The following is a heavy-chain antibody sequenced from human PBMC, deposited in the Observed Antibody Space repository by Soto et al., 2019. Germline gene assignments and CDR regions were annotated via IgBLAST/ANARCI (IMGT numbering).Heavy chain of an antibody. CDR1: GYTLTELS. CDR3: AGLHTYYDFWSGYPTPGSGWFDP. D-gene: IGHD3-3*01. J-gene: IGHJ5*02. Sequence: ASVKVSCKVSGYTLTELSMHWVRQAPGKGLEWMGGFDPEDGETIYAQKFQGRVTMTEDTSTDTAYMELSSLRSEDTAVYYCAGLHTYYDFWSGYPTPGSGWFDPWGQGTLVTV. CDR2: FDPEDGET. V-gene: IGHV1-24*01.